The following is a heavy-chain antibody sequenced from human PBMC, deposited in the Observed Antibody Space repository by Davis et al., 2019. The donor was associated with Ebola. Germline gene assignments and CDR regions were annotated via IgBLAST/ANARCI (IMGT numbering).Heavy chain of an antibody. Sequence: PGGSLRLSCAASGFIFSNYAVSWVRQAPGKGLEWVANIHQGGREKYYVDSVKGRFTISRDNAKNSLYLQMNSLRAEDTAVYYCARDLSWHHAFDVWGQGTMVTVSS. D-gene: IGHD6-13*01. CDR3: ARDLSWHHAFDV. CDR1: GFIFSNYA. V-gene: IGHV3-7*03. J-gene: IGHJ3*01. CDR2: IHQGGREK.